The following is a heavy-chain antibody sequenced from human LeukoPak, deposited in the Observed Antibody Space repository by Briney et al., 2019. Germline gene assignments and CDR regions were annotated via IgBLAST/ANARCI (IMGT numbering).Heavy chain of an antibody. D-gene: IGHD6-13*01. CDR1: GFTFSSNW. CDR3: ARLATFGSSWYRNYYYYMDV. Sequence: PGGSLRLSCAASGFTFSSNWMTWVRQAPGKGLEWVANIKEYGSEKYYVDSVKGRFTISSDNAKNSLYLQMNSLRAEDTAVYYCARLATFGSSWYRNYYYYMDVWGKGTTVTVSS. J-gene: IGHJ6*03. CDR2: IKEYGSEK. V-gene: IGHV3-7*01.